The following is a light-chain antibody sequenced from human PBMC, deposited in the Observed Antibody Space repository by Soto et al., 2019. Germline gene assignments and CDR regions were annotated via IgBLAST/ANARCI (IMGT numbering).Light chain of an antibody. Sequence: IMMPQSPATLSVSLGASATLSCRAGQTIYSNVAWYQQRPGQAPRLLIYRASTRATGVPARFSGSGSGTDFTLTISSLQSEDFAVYYCQQYKNWPLVGQGTRLEIK. CDR3: QQYKNWPL. CDR1: QTIYSN. J-gene: IGKJ5*01. CDR2: RAS. V-gene: IGKV3-15*01.